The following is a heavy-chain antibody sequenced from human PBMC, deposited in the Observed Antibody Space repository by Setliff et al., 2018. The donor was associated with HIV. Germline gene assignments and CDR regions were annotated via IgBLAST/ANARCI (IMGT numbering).Heavy chain of an antibody. CDR3: ARDRGVYCISSSCYSPVDAFDI. Sequence: SVKVSCQASGYTCSPYGISWVRQAPGQGLEWMGGISAYNGNTNYAQKLQGRVTVTTDTSTSTAYMELRSLRSDDTAVYYCARDRGVYCISSSCYSPVDAFDIWGHGTMVTVSS. CDR1: GYTCSPYG. CDR2: ISAYNGNT. D-gene: IGHD2-2*01. V-gene: IGHV1-18*01. J-gene: IGHJ3*02.